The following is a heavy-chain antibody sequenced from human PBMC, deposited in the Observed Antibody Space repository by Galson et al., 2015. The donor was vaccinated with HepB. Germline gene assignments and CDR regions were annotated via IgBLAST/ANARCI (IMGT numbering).Heavy chain of an antibody. J-gene: IGHJ4*02. Sequence: SVKVSCKASGYTFTSYGISWVRQAPGQGLEWMGWISAYNGNTNYAQKLQGRVTMTTDTSTSTAYMELRSLRAEDTAVYYCARGEDDSSGYYYFDYWGQGTLVTVSS. CDR2: ISAYNGNT. D-gene: IGHD3-22*01. CDR1: GYTFTSYG. CDR3: ARGEDDSSGYYYFDY. V-gene: IGHV1-18*01.